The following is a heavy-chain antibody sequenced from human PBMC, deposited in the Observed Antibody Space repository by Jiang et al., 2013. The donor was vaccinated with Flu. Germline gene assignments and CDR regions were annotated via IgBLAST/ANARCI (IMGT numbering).Heavy chain of an antibody. V-gene: IGHV1-8*01. D-gene: IGHD5-24*01. CDR3: ASRDGFAVDY. Sequence: SGAEVKKPGASVKVSCKASGYTFTRYDVHWVRQATGQGLEWMGWMNPNTGNTGYARKFQGRVTMTRNTSITTAYMELSGLRSEDTAVYYCASRDGFAVDYWGQGTLVTVSS. CDR1: GYTFTRYD. J-gene: IGHJ4*02. CDR2: MNPNTGNT.